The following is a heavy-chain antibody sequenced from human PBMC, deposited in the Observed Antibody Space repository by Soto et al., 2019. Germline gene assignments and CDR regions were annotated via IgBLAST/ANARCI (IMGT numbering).Heavy chain of an antibody. D-gene: IGHD3-16*02. CDR1: GGSFSGYY. J-gene: IGHJ4*02. V-gene: IGHV4-34*01. Sequence: SETLSLTCAVYGGSFSGYYWSWIRQPPGKGLEWIGEINHSGSTNYNPSHKSRVTISVDTSKNQFSLKMSSVTAADTAVYYCARGGNDYVWGSYRQLVAWGQGTLVTVSS. CDR2: INHSGST. CDR3: ARGGNDYVWGSYRQLVA.